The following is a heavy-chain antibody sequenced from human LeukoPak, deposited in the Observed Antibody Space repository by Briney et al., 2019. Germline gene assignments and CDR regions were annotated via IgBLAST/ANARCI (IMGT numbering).Heavy chain of an antibody. CDR1: GYTFTSNY. CDR2: ISPSGGST. J-gene: IGHJ4*02. V-gene: IGHV1-46*01. Sequence: ASVKVSCKAFGYTFTSNYMHWVRQAPGQGPEWMGVISPSGGSTTYAQKIQGRVTMTTDTSTSTAYMELRSLRSDDTAVYYCARDLPYSSSWESIDYWGQGTLVTVSS. D-gene: IGHD6-13*01. CDR3: ARDLPYSSSWESIDY.